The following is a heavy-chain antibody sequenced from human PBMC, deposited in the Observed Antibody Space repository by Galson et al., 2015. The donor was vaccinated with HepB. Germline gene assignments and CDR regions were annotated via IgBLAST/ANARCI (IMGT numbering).Heavy chain of an antibody. J-gene: IGHJ4*02. Sequence: SLRLSCAGSGFTFSSYTMNWVRQAPGKGLEWVSAITGDGGIAGYADSVRGRFTISRDNSKNTLYLQMNSLRAEDTAVYYCAKGDIYGGPYYLDYWGQGILVTVSS. CDR3: AKGDIYGGPYYLDY. V-gene: IGHV3-23*01. D-gene: IGHD4/OR15-4a*01. CDR1: GFTFSSYT. CDR2: ITGDGGIA.